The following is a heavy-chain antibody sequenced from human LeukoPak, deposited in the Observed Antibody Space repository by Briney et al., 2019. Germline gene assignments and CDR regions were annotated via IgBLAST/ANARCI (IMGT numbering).Heavy chain of an antibody. CDR2: ISGSGGST. V-gene: IGHV3-23*01. CDR1: GFTFSNYA. D-gene: IGHD3-10*01. CDR3: ARDIRGSGNYGWFDP. J-gene: IGHJ5*02. Sequence: GGSLRLSCAASGFTFSNYAMSWVRQAPGKGLEWVSAISGSGGSTYYADSVKGRFSISRDNSKNTLYLQMSNLRAEDTALYYCARDIRGSGNYGWFDPWGQGTLVTVSS.